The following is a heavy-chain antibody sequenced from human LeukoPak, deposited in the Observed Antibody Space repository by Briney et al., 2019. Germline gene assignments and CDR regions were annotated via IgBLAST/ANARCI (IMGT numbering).Heavy chain of an antibody. CDR1: GGSISGSSSY. Sequence: SETLSLTCTVSGGSISGSSSYWGWIRQPPGKGLEWIGSISYSGTIYYNLSLKSRVTISVDTSKNQFSLKLSSVTAADTSVYYCARHLDYDYGDKASYFDSWGQGTLVTVSS. D-gene: IGHD4-17*01. V-gene: IGHV4-39*01. CDR2: ISYSGTI. CDR3: ARHLDYDYGDKASYFDS. J-gene: IGHJ4*02.